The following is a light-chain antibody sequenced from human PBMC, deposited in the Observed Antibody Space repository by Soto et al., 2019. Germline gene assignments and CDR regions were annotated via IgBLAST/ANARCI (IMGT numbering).Light chain of an antibody. J-gene: IGKJ2*01. CDR2: DAS. CDR3: QQYSSNSYT. Sequence: DIQMTQSPSTLSASVGDRVTITCRASQSISSHLAWYQQRPGKAPEVLIYDASTLESGVPSRFSGSGSGTNFTLTISSLQPDDFATYYCQQYSSNSYTFGQGTKLEIK. V-gene: IGKV1-5*01. CDR1: QSISSH.